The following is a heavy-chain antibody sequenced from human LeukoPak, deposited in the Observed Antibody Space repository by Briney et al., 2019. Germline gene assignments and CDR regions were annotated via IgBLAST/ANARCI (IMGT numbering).Heavy chain of an antibody. V-gene: IGHV4-30-4*01. CDR1: GGSISSGDYY. D-gene: IGHD2-2*01. CDR2: IYYSGST. Sequence: SETLSLTCTVSGGSISSGDYYWSWIRQPPGKGLEWIGYIYYSGSTYYNPSLKSRVTISVDTSKNPFSLKLSSVTAADTAVYYCARYPARSSLTWFDYWGQGTLVTVSS. J-gene: IGHJ4*02. CDR3: ARYPARSSLTWFDY.